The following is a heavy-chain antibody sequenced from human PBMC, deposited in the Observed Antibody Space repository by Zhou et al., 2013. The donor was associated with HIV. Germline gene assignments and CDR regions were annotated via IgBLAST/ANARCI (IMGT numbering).Heavy chain of an antibody. V-gene: IGHV1-69*05. D-gene: IGHD2-2*01. CDR2: IIPIFEAA. CDR3: ARDCSPTTCYRD. Sequence: QVQLVQSGAEVKKPGSSVKVSCKASGGTFSNYAISWVRQAPGQGLEWMGGIIPIFEAADYAPKFQGRLTISTDESTTTVYMQLRSLRSDDTAVYYCARDCSPTTCYRDWGQGTLVTVSS. CDR1: GGTFSNYA. J-gene: IGHJ4*02.